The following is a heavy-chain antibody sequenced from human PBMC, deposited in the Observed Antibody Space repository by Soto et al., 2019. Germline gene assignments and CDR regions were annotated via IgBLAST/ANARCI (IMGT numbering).Heavy chain of an antibody. V-gene: IGHV5-51*03. CDR1: GYIFTTYW. CDR2: IYPGDSDT. Sequence: EVQLVQSGAEVKKPGESLKISCKASGYIFTTYWIGWVRQMPGKGLEWMGIIYPGDSDTRYSLSFQGQVTISVDKSINTAYLQWSSLKASDTAMYYCARRGETAMVTAYWGQGTLVTVSS. J-gene: IGHJ4*02. D-gene: IGHD5-18*01. CDR3: ARRGETAMVTAY.